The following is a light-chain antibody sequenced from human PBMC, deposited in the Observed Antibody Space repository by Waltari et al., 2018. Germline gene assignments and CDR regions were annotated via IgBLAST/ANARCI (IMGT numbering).Light chain of an antibody. V-gene: IGLV2-11*01. CDR1: SSDVGGYNY. CDR3: AAWDDSLSGRV. CDR2: RNN. J-gene: IGLJ3*02. Sequence: QSALTQPRSVSGSPGQSVTISCTGTSSDVGGYNYVSWYQQHPGKAPKLLIYRNNQRPSGVPDRFSGSKSGTSASLAISGLRSEDEADYYCAAWDDSLSGRVFGGGTKVTVL.